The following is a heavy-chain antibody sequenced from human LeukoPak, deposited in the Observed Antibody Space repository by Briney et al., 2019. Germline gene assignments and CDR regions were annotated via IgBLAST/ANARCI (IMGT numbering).Heavy chain of an antibody. V-gene: IGHV4-39*01. D-gene: IGHD2-15*01. CDR2: IYYSGST. Sequence: PSETLSLTCTVSGGSISSSSYYWGWIRQPPGKGLEWIGSIYYSGSTYYNPSLKSRVTISVDTSKNQFSLKLSSVTAADTAVYYCARHAPGVCRGGSCSSFDYWGKGTLLTVPS. J-gene: IGHJ4*02. CDR1: GGSISSSSYY. CDR3: ARHAPGVCRGGSCSSFDY.